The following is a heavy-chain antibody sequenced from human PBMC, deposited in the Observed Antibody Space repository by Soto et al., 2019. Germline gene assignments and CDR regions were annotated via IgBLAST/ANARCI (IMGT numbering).Heavy chain of an antibody. J-gene: IGHJ4*02. CDR3: ARDSSGYYYRYFDC. D-gene: IGHD3-22*01. CDR2: TYYRSQWFA. V-gene: IGHV6-1*01. CDR1: GDSVSSNSAA. Sequence: PSQTLSLTCAISGDSVSSNSAAWNWIRQSPSRGLEWLGRTYYRSQWFADYAESVKSRISITPDTSKNQFSLQLNSMTPEDTAVYYCARDSSGYYYRYFDCWGPGTLVTV.